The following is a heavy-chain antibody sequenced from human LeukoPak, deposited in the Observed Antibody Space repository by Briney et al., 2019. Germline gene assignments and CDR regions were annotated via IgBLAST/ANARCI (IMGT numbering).Heavy chain of an antibody. Sequence: ASVKVSCKASGYTFTSYYMQWVRPAPGQGLEWVGIINTSDGSTSSAQKFQGRVTMTRDTSTSTVYMELSSLRSEDTAVYYCEVVPNYWGQGTLVTVSS. CDR1: GYTFTSYY. CDR3: EVVPNY. J-gene: IGHJ4*02. V-gene: IGHV1-46*01. D-gene: IGHD3-22*01. CDR2: INTSDGST.